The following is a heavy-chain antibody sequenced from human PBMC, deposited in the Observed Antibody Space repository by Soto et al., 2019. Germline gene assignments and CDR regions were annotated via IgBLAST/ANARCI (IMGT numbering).Heavy chain of an antibody. J-gene: IGHJ3*02. V-gene: IGHV3-23*01. CDR2: ISGSGGST. D-gene: IGHD5-12*01. CDR1: GLTFSNYA. Sequence: GGSLRLSCGASGLTFSNYAMSWVRQAPGKGLEWVSAISGSGGSTHYANSVKGRFTISRDNSKNTLYLQMNSLRGEDTAVYYCAKDGSRGAFDIWGQGTMVTV. CDR3: AKDGSRGAFDI.